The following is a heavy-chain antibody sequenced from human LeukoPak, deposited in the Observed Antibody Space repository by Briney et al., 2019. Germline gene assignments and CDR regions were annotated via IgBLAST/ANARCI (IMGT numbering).Heavy chain of an antibody. Sequence: PGGSLRLSCAASGFTFSTYAMSWVRQAPGKVLKWVSAISGSGGSTYYADSVKGRFTISRDNSKNTLYLQMNSLRAEDTALYYCAKDLPRTYYDSSGYSFDHWGQGTPVTVSS. V-gene: IGHV3-23*01. CDR3: AKDLPRTYYDSSGYSFDH. J-gene: IGHJ4*02. CDR1: GFTFSTYA. D-gene: IGHD3-22*01. CDR2: ISGSGGST.